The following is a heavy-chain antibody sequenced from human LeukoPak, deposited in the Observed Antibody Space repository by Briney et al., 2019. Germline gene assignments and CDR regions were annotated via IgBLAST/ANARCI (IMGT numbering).Heavy chain of an antibody. J-gene: IGHJ5*02. CDR2: IYYSGST. V-gene: IGHV4-39*01. D-gene: IGHD2-2*01. CDR1: GGSISSSSYY. Sequence: SETLSLTCTVSGGSISSSSYYWGLVRQPPGKGLEWIGSIYYSGSTYYNPSLKSRVTISVDTSKNQFSLKLSPVTAADTAVYYCARQSTGRFDPWGQGTLVTVSS. CDR3: ARQSTGRFDP.